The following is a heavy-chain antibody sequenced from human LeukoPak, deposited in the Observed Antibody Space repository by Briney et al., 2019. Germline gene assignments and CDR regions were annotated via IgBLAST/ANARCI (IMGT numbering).Heavy chain of an antibody. Sequence: GGSLRLSCAGSGFTFSSYSIIGVRQAPGKGLEWVSWISSSSSYMYYADSVKGRFTISRDNAKNSLYLQMNSLRAEDTAVYYCARPSGGYYYGMDVWGQGTTVTVSS. V-gene: IGHV3-21*01. J-gene: IGHJ6*02. CDR2: ISSSSSYM. CDR3: ARPSGGYYYGMDV. D-gene: IGHD3-16*01. CDR1: GFTFSSYS.